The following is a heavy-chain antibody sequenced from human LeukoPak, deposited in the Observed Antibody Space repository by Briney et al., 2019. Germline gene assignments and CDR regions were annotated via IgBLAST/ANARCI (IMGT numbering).Heavy chain of an antibody. J-gene: IGHJ5*02. D-gene: IGHD6-19*01. CDR1: GYTFTGYY. V-gene: IGHV1-2*02. CDR2: INPNSGGT. CDR3: ATGYSSGWYNWFDP. Sequence: ASVKVSCKASGYTFTGYYMHWVRQAPGQGLEWMGWINPNSGGTNYAQKFQGRVTMTRDTSISTAYMELSRLRSDDTGVYYCATGYSSGWYNWFDPWGQGTLVTVSS.